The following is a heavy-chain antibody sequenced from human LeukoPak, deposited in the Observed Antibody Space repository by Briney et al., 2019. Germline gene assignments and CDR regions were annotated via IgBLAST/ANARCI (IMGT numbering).Heavy chain of an antibody. D-gene: IGHD1-26*01. J-gene: IGHJ6*02. CDR2: ISGSGGST. Sequence: GGSLRLSCAASGFTFSSYAMHWVRQAPGKGLEWVSAISGSGGSTYYADSVKGRFTFSRDNSKNTLYLQMNSLRAEDTAVYYCAKDGRNPTYYYYGMDVWGQGTTVTVSS. CDR3: AKDGRNPTYYYYGMDV. V-gene: IGHV3-23*01. CDR1: GFTFSSYA.